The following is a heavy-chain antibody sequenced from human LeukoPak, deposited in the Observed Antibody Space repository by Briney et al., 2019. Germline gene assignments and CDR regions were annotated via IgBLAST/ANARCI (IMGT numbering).Heavy chain of an antibody. CDR2: INRDGSST. CDR1: GFTFSSHW. CDR3: ARAGSGNTYGQFDQ. Sequence: GGAVRLSCAASGFTFSSHWMHWVRQAPGKGLVWVSRINRDGSSTSYAHSVKGRFTISRDNAKNTVNLQMNSLRVEDTAVYYCARAGSGNTYGQFDQWGQGTLVTVSS. V-gene: IGHV3-74*01. D-gene: IGHD5-18*01. J-gene: IGHJ4*02.